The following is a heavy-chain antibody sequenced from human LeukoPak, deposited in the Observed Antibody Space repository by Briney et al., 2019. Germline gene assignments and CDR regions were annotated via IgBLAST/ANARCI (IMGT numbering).Heavy chain of an antibody. CDR2: IYTSGST. D-gene: IGHD3-3*01. J-gene: IGHJ2*01. CDR1: GGSISSGSYY. Sequence: NPSETLSLTCTVSGGSISSGSYYWCWIRQPAGKGLEWIGRIYTSGSTNYNPSLKSRVTISVDTPKNQFSLKLSSVTAADTAVYYCAGDTAYTIFGVVIDYWYFDLWGRGTLVTVSS. V-gene: IGHV4-61*02. CDR3: AGDTAYTIFGVVIDYWYFDL.